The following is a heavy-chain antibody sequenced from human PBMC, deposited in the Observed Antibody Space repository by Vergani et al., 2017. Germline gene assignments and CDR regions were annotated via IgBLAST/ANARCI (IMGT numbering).Heavy chain of an antibody. CDR3: ARPHGHILPPDPLRLDY. Sequence: QVQLVQSGAEVKKPGASVKVSCKASGYYFTDNYLHWVRQAPGQGLEWMGIINPSGGSTTYAQQFQGRLTMTRDTSTSTVYMDLSNLRSEDTAVYYCARPHGHILPPDPLRLDYWGQGTLVTVSS. V-gene: IGHV1-46*03. CDR2: INPSGGST. J-gene: IGHJ4*02. CDR1: GYYFTDNY.